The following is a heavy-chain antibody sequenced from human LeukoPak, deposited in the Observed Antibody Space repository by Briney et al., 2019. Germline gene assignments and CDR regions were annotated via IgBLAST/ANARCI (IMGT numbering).Heavy chain of an antibody. CDR1: GGSITNTNYY. Sequence: SETLSLTCTASGGSITNTNYYWAWIRQSPGKGLEWIGSIHNTGNTYNNPSLKSRVTISVDTSKNQFSLKLSSATAADTAVYYCAVRRPRWLQFSDWFDPWGQGTLVTVSS. V-gene: IGHV4-39*07. J-gene: IGHJ5*02. CDR2: IHNTGNT. D-gene: IGHD5-24*01. CDR3: AVRRPRWLQFSDWFDP.